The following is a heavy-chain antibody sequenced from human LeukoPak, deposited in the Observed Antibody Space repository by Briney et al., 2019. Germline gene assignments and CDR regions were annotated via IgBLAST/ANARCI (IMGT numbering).Heavy chain of an antibody. D-gene: IGHD3-10*01. Sequence: VASVKVSCKASGYTFTSYDINWVRQATGQGLEWMGWMNPNSGNTGYAQKLQGRVTMTTDTSTSTAYMELRSLRSDDTAVYYCARDLRITMLRKMNWFDPWGQGTLVTVSS. CDR2: MNPNSGNT. V-gene: IGHV1-8*01. CDR1: GYTFTSYD. J-gene: IGHJ5*02. CDR3: ARDLRITMLRKMNWFDP.